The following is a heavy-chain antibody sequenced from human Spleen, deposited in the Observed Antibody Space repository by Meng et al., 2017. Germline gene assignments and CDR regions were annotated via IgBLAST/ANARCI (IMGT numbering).Heavy chain of an antibody. D-gene: IGHD5-12*01. CDR2: IRYDGSNK. CDR3: ARGLNSAYDWSCYGLDV. V-gene: IGHV3-30*01. CDR1: GFTFSRYT. Sequence: GESLKISCAASGFTFSRYTMHWVRQAPGKGLECVAVIRYDGSNKYYADSVKGRFTISRDNSKNTLYLQMDRLRVEDTAVYYCARGLNSAYDWSCYGLDVWGQGTTVTVSS. J-gene: IGHJ6*02.